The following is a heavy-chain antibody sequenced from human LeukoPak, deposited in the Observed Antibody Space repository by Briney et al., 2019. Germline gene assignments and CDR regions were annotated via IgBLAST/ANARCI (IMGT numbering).Heavy chain of an antibody. CDR3: AKGWDNWND. D-gene: IGHD1-20*01. CDR2: ISGNGYST. J-gene: IGHJ4*02. Sequence: GGSLRLSCAASGFTFSSYAMSWVRQAPGKGLEWVSRISGNGYSTHYADSVKGRFTISRDNSKNTLYLQMSILRAEDTAVYYCAKGWDNWNDWGQGTLVTVSS. V-gene: IGHV3-23*01. CDR1: GFTFSSYA.